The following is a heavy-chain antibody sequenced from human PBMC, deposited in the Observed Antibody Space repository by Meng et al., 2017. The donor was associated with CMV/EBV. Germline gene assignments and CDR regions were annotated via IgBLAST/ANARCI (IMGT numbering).Heavy chain of an antibody. CDR2: ISYDGSNK. J-gene: IGHJ6*02. V-gene: IGHV3-30-3*01. Sequence: GESLKISCAASGFTFSSYAMHWVRQAPGKGLEWVAVISYDGSNKYYADSVKGRFTISRDNSKNTLYLQMNSLRAEDTAVYYCARDRVHIVATTSYGMDVWGQGTTVTVSS. CDR3: ARDRVHIVATTSYGMDV. D-gene: IGHD5-12*01. CDR1: GFTFSSYA.